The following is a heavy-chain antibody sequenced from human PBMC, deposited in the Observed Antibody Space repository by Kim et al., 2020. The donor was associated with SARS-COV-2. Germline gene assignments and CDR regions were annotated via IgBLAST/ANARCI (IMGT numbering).Heavy chain of an antibody. D-gene: IGHD3-10*01. CDR3: ARGGGTMVRGAKPDAFDI. J-gene: IGHJ3*02. Sequence: SETLSLTCAVYGGSFSGYYWSWIRQPPGKGLEWIGEINHSGSTNYNPSLKSRVTISVDTSKNQFSLKLSSVTAADTAVYYCARGGGTMVRGAKPDAFDIWGQGTMVTVSS. CDR1: GGSFSGYY. V-gene: IGHV4-34*01. CDR2: INHSGST.